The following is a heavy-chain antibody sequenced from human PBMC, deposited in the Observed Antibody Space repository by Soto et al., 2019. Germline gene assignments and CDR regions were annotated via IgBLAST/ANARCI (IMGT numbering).Heavy chain of an antibody. CDR2: ISYDGSDK. Sequence: QLHLVESGGDVVQPGRSLRLSCAASGFTFNTYGMHWVRQAPGKGLQWVAVISYDGSDKYYADSVKGRFTISRDNSKNTLFLQMNSLRVEDTALYYCAKGYVVGAITDFGHWGQGTLVTVSS. J-gene: IGHJ4*02. CDR1: GFTFNTYG. D-gene: IGHD1-26*01. V-gene: IGHV3-30*18. CDR3: AKGYVVGAITDFGH.